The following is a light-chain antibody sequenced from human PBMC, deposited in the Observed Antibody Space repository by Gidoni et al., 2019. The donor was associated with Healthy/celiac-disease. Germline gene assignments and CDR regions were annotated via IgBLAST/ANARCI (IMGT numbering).Light chain of an antibody. CDR3: QQSYSTPQT. Sequence: DIQMTKSPSSLSASVGDRVTITCRAIQSISSYLNWYQQKPGKAPKRLIYAASSLQSGVPSRFSGSGSGTDFTLTISSWQPENFATYYCQQSYSTPQTFGQGTKLEIK. CDR2: AAS. CDR1: QSISSY. J-gene: IGKJ2*01. V-gene: IGKV1-39*01.